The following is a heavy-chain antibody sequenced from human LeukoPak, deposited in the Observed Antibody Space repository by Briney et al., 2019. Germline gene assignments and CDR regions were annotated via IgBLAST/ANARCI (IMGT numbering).Heavy chain of an antibody. CDR3: ARADSSSWPGEAFDA. CDR1: RFTFSDYY. Sequence: GGSLRLSCAASRFTFSDYYMSWIRQAPGKGLEWGSYISSSGGTISYADSVRGRFTISRDNSRNTLYLQMNSLRAEDTAVYYCARADSSSWPGEAFDAWGQGTMVTVSS. CDR2: ISSSGGTI. V-gene: IGHV3-11*04. J-gene: IGHJ3*01. D-gene: IGHD6-13*01.